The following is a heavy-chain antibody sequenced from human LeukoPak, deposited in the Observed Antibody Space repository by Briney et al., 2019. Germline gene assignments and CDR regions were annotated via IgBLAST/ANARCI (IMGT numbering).Heavy chain of an antibody. J-gene: IGHJ4*02. CDR2: ISSSSSYT. CDR3: ASVTMVRGVMRSGGPYYFDY. CDR1: GFTFSDYY. D-gene: IGHD3-10*01. Sequence: GGSLRLSCAASGFTFSDYYMSWIRQAPGKGLEWVSYISSSSSYTNYADSVKGRFTISRDNAKNSLYLQMNSLRAGDTAVYYCASVTMVRGVMRSGGPYYFDYWGQGTLVTVSS. V-gene: IGHV3-11*06.